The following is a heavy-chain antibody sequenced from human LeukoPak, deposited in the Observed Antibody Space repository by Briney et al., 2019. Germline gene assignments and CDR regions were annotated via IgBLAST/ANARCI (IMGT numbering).Heavy chain of an antibody. CDR3: ARGHSRSYYMDV. CDR1: GFTFSSYA. J-gene: IGHJ6*03. CDR2: ISYDGSNK. V-gene: IGHV3-30*04. D-gene: IGHD6-13*01. Sequence: GRSLRLSCAASGFTFSSYAMHWVRQAPGKGLEWVAVISYDGSNKYYADSVKGRFTISRDNPKNTLYLQMNSLRAEDTAVYYCARGHSRSYYMDVWGKGTTVTVSS.